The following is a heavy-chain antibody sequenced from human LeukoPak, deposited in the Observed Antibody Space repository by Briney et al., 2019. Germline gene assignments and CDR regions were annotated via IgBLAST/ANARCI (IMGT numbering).Heavy chain of an antibody. CDR1: GGSISSGSYY. CDR3: GRHSIAARGYYYDKDV. D-gene: IGHD6-6*01. Sequence: SETLSLTCTVSGGSISSGSYYGAWIRQPTGTGVGWIEHIYYNGITNYKPSLKSRVTISVDTSKNQFSLKLSSVTAADTAVFYCGRHSIAARGYYYDKDVWGKGTTVTVSS. CDR2: IYYNGIT. V-gene: IGHV4-39*01. J-gene: IGHJ6*03.